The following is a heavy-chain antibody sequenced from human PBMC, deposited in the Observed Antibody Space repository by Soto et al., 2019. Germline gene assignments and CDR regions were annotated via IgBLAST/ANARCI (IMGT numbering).Heavy chain of an antibody. Sequence: EVQLVESGGGLVQPGGYLRVSCAASGFTFSNYSMNWVRQAPGKGLEWVSSISSTSKYIYYADSVKGRFTISRDNAKKSLYLQMNSLRAEDTAVYYCARGLSSGWFDYWGQGTLVTVSA. J-gene: IGHJ5*01. CDR2: ISSTSKYI. CDR3: ARGLSSGWFDY. CDR1: GFTFSNYS. V-gene: IGHV3-21*01. D-gene: IGHD6-19*01.